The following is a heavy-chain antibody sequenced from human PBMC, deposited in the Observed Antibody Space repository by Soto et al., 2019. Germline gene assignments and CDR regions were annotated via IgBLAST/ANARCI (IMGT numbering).Heavy chain of an antibody. CDR1: DGSISSYY. CDR2: IYYSGSA. J-gene: IGHJ4*02. V-gene: IGHV4-59*08. Sequence: PSETLSLTCTVSDGSISSYYWSGIRQPPGKGLEWIGYIYYSGSASYNPSLKSRVTISVDTSKNQFSLKLVSVTAADTAVYYCAADSTHYYDSSGYGYWGQGTLVTVSS. CDR3: AADSTHYYDSSGYGY. D-gene: IGHD3-22*01.